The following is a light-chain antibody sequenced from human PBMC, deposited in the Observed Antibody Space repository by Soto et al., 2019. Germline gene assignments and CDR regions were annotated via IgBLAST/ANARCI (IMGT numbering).Light chain of an antibody. Sequence: QSALTQPPSASGSPGHSVTISCTGASSDVGGYSYVSWYQQHPGKAPKLMIYEVTKRPSGVPGRFSGSKSGNTSSLTVSWLQAEDEAYYYRGWYADSNDRVVFGGGTKLTVL. CDR1: SSDVGGYSY. J-gene: IGLJ2*01. V-gene: IGLV2-8*01. CDR3: GWYADSNDRVV. CDR2: EVT.